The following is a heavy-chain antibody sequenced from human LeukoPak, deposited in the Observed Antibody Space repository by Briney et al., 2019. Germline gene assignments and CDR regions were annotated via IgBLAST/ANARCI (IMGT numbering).Heavy chain of an antibody. CDR1: GFTVSSNY. D-gene: IGHD3-9*01. Sequence: GGSLRLSCAASGFTVSSNYMSWVRQAPGKGLEWVSVIYSGGSTYYADSVKGRFTISRDNSKNTLYLQMNSLRAEDTAVYYCARARSKEYDILTGIDAFDIWGQGTMVTVSS. CDR3: ARARSKEYDILTGIDAFDI. J-gene: IGHJ3*02. CDR2: IYSGGST. V-gene: IGHV3-53*01.